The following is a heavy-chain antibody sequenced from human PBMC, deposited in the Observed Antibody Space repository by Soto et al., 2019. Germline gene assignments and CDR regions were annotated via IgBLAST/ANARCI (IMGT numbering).Heavy chain of an antibody. J-gene: IGHJ4*02. D-gene: IGHD1-20*01. CDR2: ISYDGSNK. V-gene: IGHV3-30-3*01. CDR3: ARGGYNWKQDLDY. Sequence: QVQLVESGGGVVQPGRSLRLSCAASGFTISSYAMHWVRQAPGKGLEWVAVISYDGSNKYYADSVKGRFTISRDNSKNTLYLQMNSLRAEDTAVYYCARGGYNWKQDLDYWGQGTLVTVSS. CDR1: GFTISSYA.